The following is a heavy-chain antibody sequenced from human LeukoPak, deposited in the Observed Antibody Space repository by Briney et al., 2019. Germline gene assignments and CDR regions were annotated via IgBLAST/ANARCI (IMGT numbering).Heavy chain of an antibody. CDR3: ARGRGGNFVY. V-gene: IGHV4-34*01. J-gene: IGHJ4*02. CDR2: INHSGST. CDR1: GGSFSGYY. Sequence: SETLSLTCAVYGGSFSGYYWSWIRQPPGKGLEWIGEINHSGSTNYNPSLKSRVTISVDTSKSQFSLKLSSVTAADTAVYYCARGRGGNFVYWGQGTLVTVSS. D-gene: IGHD4-23*01.